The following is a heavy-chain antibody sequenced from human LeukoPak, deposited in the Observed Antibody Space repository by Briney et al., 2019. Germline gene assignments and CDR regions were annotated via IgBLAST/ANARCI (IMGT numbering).Heavy chain of an antibody. V-gene: IGHV5-51*01. J-gene: IGHJ5*02. CDR2: IYPGDSDT. Sequence: GESLKISCKGSGYSFTSYCIVWVRQMPGRGLEWMGIIYPGDSDTRYSPSFQGQVTISADKSISTAYLQWSSLKASDTAMYYCARLGGVGYTHNWFDPWGQGTLVTVSS. CDR3: ARLGGVGYTHNWFDP. D-gene: IGHD2-8*01. CDR1: GYSFTSYC.